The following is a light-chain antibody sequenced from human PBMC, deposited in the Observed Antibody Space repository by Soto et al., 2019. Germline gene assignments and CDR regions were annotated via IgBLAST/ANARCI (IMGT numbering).Light chain of an antibody. CDR3: SSYTSGNRSYV. Sequence: QSVLTQPASVSGSPGQSITISCSGTSSDVGGYTSVSWYQQHPGKAPKLMIYEVSNRPSGVANRFSGSKSANTASLTISGLQADDEAHYYCSSYTSGNRSYVFGTGTKLTVL. J-gene: IGLJ1*01. CDR1: SSDVGGYTS. CDR2: EVS. V-gene: IGLV2-14*01.